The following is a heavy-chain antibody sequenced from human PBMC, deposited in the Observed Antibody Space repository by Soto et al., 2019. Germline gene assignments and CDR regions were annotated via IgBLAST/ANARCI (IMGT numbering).Heavy chain of an antibody. Sequence: RLSCVASGFTFSNYWMSWVRQAPGKGLQWVANINRDGSEKYYVDSLKGRFTISRDNAENSLYLEMNTLRAEDTAVYYCARAPDGSGSYYDFDNWGQGTMVTVS. V-gene: IGHV3-7*03. CDR1: GFTFSNYW. J-gene: IGHJ4*02. D-gene: IGHD3-22*01. CDR3: ARAPDGSGSYYDFDN. CDR2: INRDGSEK.